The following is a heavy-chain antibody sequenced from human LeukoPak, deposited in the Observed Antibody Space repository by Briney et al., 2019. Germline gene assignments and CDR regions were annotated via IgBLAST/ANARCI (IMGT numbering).Heavy chain of an antibody. V-gene: IGHV1-69*05. CDR1: GGTFSSYA. CDR2: IIPIFGTA. CDR3: AANVLLWFGELSDAFDI. Sequence: SVKVSCKASGGTFSSYAISWVRQAPGQGLEWMGGIIPIFGTANYAQKFQGRVTITRDTSASTAYMELSSLRSEDTAVYYCAANVLLWFGELSDAFDIWGQGTMVTVSS. D-gene: IGHD3-10*01. J-gene: IGHJ3*02.